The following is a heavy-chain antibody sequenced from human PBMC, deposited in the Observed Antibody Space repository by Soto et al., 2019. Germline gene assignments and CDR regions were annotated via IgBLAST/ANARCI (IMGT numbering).Heavy chain of an antibody. Sequence: GASVKVSCKASGYTFPSYGITWVRQAPGQGLEWMGWISAYSGNTNYAQKLQSRVTMTTDTSTSTAYMELRSLSSDDTAVYYCARVHSSGWYWFDYWSRGTPVTVSS. CDR2: ISAYSGNT. D-gene: IGHD6-19*01. CDR3: ARVHSSGWYWFDY. CDR1: GYTFPSYG. V-gene: IGHV1-18*01. J-gene: IGHJ4*02.